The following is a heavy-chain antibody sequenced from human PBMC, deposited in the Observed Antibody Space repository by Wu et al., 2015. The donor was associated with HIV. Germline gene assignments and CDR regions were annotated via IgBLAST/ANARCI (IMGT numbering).Heavy chain of an antibody. CDR3: ARVVGSGSYYQYYYYYGMDV. J-gene: IGHJ6*02. CDR1: GGTFSSYA. Sequence: QVQLVQSGAEVKKPGSSVKVSCKASGGTFSSYAISWVRQAPGQGLEWMGGIIPIFGTANYAQKFQGRVTITTDESTSTAYMELSSLRSEDTAVYYCARVVGSGSYYQYYYYYGMDVWGQGTTVTVSS. D-gene: IGHD3-10*01. CDR2: IIPIFGTA. V-gene: IGHV1-69*05.